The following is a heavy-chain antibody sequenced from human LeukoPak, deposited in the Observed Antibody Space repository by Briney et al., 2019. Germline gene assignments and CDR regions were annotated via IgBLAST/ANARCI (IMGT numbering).Heavy chain of an antibody. J-gene: IGHJ6*03. CDR3: ARDQAPMVRGNYYYYMDV. CDR2: IYTSGST. Sequence: PSETLSLTCTVSGGSISSGSYYWSWIRQPAGKGLEWIGRIYTSGSTNYNPSLKSRVTISVDTSKNQFSLKLSSVTAADTAVYYCARDQAPMVRGNYYYYMDVWGKGTTVTISS. V-gene: IGHV4-61*02. D-gene: IGHD3-10*01. CDR1: GGSISSGSYY.